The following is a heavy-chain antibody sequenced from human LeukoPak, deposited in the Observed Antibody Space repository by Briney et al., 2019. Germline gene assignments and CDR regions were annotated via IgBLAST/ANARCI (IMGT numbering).Heavy chain of an antibody. CDR2: ISYDGSNK. V-gene: IGHV3-30-3*01. J-gene: IGHJ4*02. CDR1: GFTFSSYA. D-gene: IGHD6-13*01. CDR3: AKDRTRIAAAGKDY. Sequence: GGSLRLSCAASGFTFSSYAMHWVRQAPGKGLEWVAVISYDGSNKYYADSVKGRFTISRDNSKNTLYLQMNSLRAEDTAVYYCAKDRTRIAAAGKDYWGQGTLVTVSS.